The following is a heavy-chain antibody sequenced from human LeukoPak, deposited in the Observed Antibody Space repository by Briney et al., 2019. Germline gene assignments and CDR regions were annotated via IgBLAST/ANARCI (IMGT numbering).Heavy chain of an antibody. CDR2: IKQDGSEK. CDR1: GFTFSSYW. Sequence: GGSLRLSCAASGFTFSSYWMSWVRQAPGKGLEWVANIKQDGSEKYYVDSVKGRFTISRDNAKNSLYLQMNSLNAEDTAVYYCAKDEVVPGYYYTDVWGRGTTVTISS. J-gene: IGHJ6*03. V-gene: IGHV3-7*01. D-gene: IGHD2-2*01. CDR3: AKDEVVPGYYYTDV.